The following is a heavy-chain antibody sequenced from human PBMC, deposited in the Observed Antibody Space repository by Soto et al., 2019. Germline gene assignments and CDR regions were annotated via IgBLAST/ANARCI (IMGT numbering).Heavy chain of an antibody. V-gene: IGHV4-4*02. CDR3: ARAEYYYDSSGLIY. J-gene: IGHJ4*02. CDR2: IYHSGST. Sequence: SETLSLTCAVSGGSISSSNWWSWVRQPPGKGLEWIGEIYHSGSTNYNPSLKSRVTISVDKSKNQFSLKLSSVTAADTAVYYCARAEYYYDSSGLIYWGQGTLVTVSS. CDR1: GGSISSSNW. D-gene: IGHD3-22*01.